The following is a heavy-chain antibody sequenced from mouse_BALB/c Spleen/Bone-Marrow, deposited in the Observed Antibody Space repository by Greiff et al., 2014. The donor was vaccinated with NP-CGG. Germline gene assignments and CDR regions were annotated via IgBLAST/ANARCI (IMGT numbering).Heavy chain of an antibody. D-gene: IGHD2-3*01. J-gene: IGHJ3*01. V-gene: IGHV14-3*02. CDR2: IDPANGNT. CDR1: GSNIKDTY. CDR3: AHDAPFAY. Sequence: QLQQSGAELVKPGASVKLSCTTSGSNIKDTYIHWVKQRPEQGLEWIGRIDPANGNTKYDPEFQGKATITADTSSNTAYLHLSSLTSEDTAVYSCAHDAPFAYWGQGTLVTVSA.